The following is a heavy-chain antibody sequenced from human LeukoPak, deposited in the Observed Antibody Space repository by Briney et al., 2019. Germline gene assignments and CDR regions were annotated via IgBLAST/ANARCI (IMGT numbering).Heavy chain of an antibody. D-gene: IGHD6-6*01. CDR3: ARSDSSSPAQLFDY. V-gene: IGHV3-23*01. Sequence: PGGSLRLSCVVSGFTFRSYWMSWVRQAPGKGLEWVSAISGSGGSTYYADSVKGRFTISRDNSKNTLYLQMNSLRAEDTAVYYCARSDSSSPAQLFDYWGQGTLVTVSS. J-gene: IGHJ4*02. CDR1: GFTFRSYW. CDR2: ISGSGGST.